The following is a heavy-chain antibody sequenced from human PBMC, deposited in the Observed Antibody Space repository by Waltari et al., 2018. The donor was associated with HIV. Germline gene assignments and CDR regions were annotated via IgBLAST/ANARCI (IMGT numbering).Heavy chain of an antibody. Sequence: EELLVESGGRVSRPGGTLRLSCAASGFTFDSYGMHWVRQSPARGVEWICGINWKGGSVDWAASFKGQFSIARENRNNLLFLKLTNLKVDDTATYHCAGAWAWGWEIPGSFDLWGRGTGVTVSS. J-gene: IGHJ3*01. CDR3: AGAWAWGWEIPGSFDL. CDR1: GFTFDSYG. V-gene: IGHV3-20*01. CDR2: INWKGGSV. D-gene: IGHD1-26*01.